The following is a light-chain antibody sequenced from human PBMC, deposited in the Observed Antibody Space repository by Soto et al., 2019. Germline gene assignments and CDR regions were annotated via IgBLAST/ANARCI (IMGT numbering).Light chain of an antibody. Sequence: DIVMTQSPLSLPVTPGEPASISCMSSLXLLHSNGYNYLDWYLQKPGQSPQLLIYLGSNRASGVPDRFSGSASGTDFTLKISRVEADDVGVYYCMQALHTPLTFGGGTKVDI. CDR1: LXLLHSNGYNY. J-gene: IGKJ4*01. CDR2: LGS. CDR3: MQALHTPLT. V-gene: IGKV2-28*01.